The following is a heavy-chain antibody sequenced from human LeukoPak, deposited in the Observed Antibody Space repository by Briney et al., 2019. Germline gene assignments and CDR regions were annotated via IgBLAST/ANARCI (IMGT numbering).Heavy chain of an antibody. J-gene: IGHJ4*02. CDR1: GGSFSGYY. CDR3: ARRGDLRYFDWLLYPFDY. Sequence: SETLSLTCAVYGGSFSGYYWSWIRQPPGKGLEWIGEINHSGSTNYNPSLKSRVTISVDTSKNQFSLKLSSVTAADTAAYYCARRGDLRYFDWLLYPFDYWGQGTLVTVSS. CDR2: INHSGST. V-gene: IGHV4-34*01. D-gene: IGHD3-9*01.